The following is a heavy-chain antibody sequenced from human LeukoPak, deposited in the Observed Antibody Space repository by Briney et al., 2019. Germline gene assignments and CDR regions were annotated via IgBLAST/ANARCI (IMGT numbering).Heavy chain of an antibody. J-gene: IGHJ4*02. Sequence: PGGSLRLSCAASGFTFSSHAMSWVRQAPGKGLEWVSAISGSGGSTYYADSVKGRFTISRDNSKNTVYLQMNSLRAEDTAVYYCAKSLTIPRYFDYWGQGTLVTVSS. CDR2: ISGSGGST. D-gene: IGHD4/OR15-4a*01. CDR1: GFTFSSHA. CDR3: AKSLTIPRYFDY. V-gene: IGHV3-23*01.